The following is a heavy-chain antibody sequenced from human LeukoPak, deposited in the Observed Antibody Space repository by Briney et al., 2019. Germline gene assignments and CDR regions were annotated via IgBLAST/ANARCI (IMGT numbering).Heavy chain of an antibody. CDR2: IKSKTDGGTT. J-gene: IGHJ4*02. CDR1: GFLFSNAW. Sequence: PGGSLRLFCAASGFLFSNAWMSWVRQAPGKGPEWVGRIKSKTDGGTTDYAAPVEGRFTISRDDSKNTLYLQMNRLKTEDTAVYYCTTDQWGYSYGIFDYWGQGTLVTVSS. CDR3: TTDQWGYSYGIFDY. D-gene: IGHD5-18*01. V-gene: IGHV3-15*01.